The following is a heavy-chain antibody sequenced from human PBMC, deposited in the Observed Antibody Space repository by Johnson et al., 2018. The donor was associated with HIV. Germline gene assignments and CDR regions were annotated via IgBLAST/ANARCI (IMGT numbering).Heavy chain of an antibody. CDR1: GFTFSSYA. CDR2: ISYDGSNK. V-gene: IGHV3-30*04. D-gene: IGHD3-22*01. CDR3: ARDGHDSSGYYRLHAFDI. J-gene: IGHJ3*02. Sequence: QVQLVESGGGVVQPGRSLRLSCAASGFTFSSYAMHWVRQAPGKGLEWVAVISYDGSNKYYADSVKGRFTISRDNSKNTLYLQMNSLRDEDTAVYYCARDGHDSSGYYRLHAFDIWAQGTMVTVSS.